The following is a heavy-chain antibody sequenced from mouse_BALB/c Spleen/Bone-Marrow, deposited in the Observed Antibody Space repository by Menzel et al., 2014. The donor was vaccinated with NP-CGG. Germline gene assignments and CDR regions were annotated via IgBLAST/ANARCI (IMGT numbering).Heavy chain of an antibody. CDR1: GYTFTSYY. V-gene: IGHV1S56*01. CDR3: ARNYGFDY. D-gene: IGHD1-1*01. Sequence: VKVVESGPELVKPGASVRISCKASGYTFTSYYIHWVKQRPGQGLEWIGWIYPGNVNTKYNEKFKGKATLTADKSSSTAYMQLSSLTSEDSAVYFCARNYGFDYWGQGTTLTVSS. J-gene: IGHJ2*01. CDR2: IYPGNVNT.